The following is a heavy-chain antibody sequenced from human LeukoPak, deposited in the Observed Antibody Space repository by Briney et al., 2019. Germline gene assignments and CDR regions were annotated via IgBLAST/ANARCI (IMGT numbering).Heavy chain of an antibody. V-gene: IGHV4-59*08. Sequence: KPSETLSLTCTVSGGSLSSYYWSWIRQPPGKGLEWIGYIYYSGSTNYNPSLKSRVTISVDTSKNQFSLKLSSVTAADTAVYYCARLGGSTGGAFDIWGQGIMVTVSS. D-gene: IGHD1-26*01. CDR1: GGSLSSYY. J-gene: IGHJ3*02. CDR3: ARLGGSTGGAFDI. CDR2: IYYSGST.